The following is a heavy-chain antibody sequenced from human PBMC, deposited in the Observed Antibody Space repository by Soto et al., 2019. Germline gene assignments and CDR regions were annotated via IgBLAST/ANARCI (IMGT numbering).Heavy chain of an antibody. Sequence: PSETLSLTCTVSGGSISSYYWSWIRQPPGKGLEWIGYIYYSGSTNYNHSLKSRVTISVDTSKNQFSLKLSSVTAADTAVYYCARIDYDFWSGYPHSNFDYWGQGTLVTVSS. CDR3: ARIDYDFWSGYPHSNFDY. V-gene: IGHV4-59*01. J-gene: IGHJ4*02. D-gene: IGHD3-3*01. CDR1: GGSISSYY. CDR2: IYYSGST.